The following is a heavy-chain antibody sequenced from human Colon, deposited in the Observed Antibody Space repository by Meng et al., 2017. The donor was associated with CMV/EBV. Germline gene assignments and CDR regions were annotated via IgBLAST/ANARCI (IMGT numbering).Heavy chain of an antibody. J-gene: IGHJ4*02. CDR1: GFTFSSYS. CDR2: ISSSSSYI. D-gene: IGHD2-2*01. Sequence: GESLKISCAASGFTFSSYSMNWVRQAPGKGLEWVSSISSSSSYIYYADSVKGRFTISRDNAKNSLYLQMNSLRAEDTAVYYCARDYALRRFDYWGQGTLVTVSS. V-gene: IGHV3-21*01. CDR3: ARDYALRRFDY.